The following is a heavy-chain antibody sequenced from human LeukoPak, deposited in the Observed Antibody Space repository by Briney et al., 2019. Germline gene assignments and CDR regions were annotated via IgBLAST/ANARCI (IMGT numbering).Heavy chain of an antibody. D-gene: IGHD1-26*01. J-gene: IGHJ4*02. CDR3: ARDLFVGAVGDDF. CDR2: INSDGSST. CDR1: GFTFSRYW. V-gene: IGHV3-74*01. Sequence: PGGSLRLSCAASGFTFSRYWMHWVRQAPGKGLVWVSHINSDGSSTSYADAVKGRFAISRDNTKNTLYLQMNSLRAEDTAVYYCARDLFVGAVGDDFWGQGTLVTVSS.